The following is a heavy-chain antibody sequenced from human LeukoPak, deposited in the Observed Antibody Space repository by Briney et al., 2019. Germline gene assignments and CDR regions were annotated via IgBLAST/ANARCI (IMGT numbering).Heavy chain of an antibody. CDR2: IYPRDGST. Sequence: ASVKVSCKAPGYSFTSNYIHWVRQAPGQGLEWMGMIYPRDGSTSYAQKFQGRVTVTRDTSTSTVHMELSGLRSEDTAVYYCARDQEAFDYWGQGTLVTVSS. CDR3: ARDQEAFDY. CDR1: GYSFTSNY. V-gene: IGHV1-46*01. J-gene: IGHJ4*02.